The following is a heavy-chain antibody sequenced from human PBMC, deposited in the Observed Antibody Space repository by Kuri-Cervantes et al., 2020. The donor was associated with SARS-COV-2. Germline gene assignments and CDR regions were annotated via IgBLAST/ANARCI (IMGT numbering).Heavy chain of an antibody. CDR3: ARRATRGPGGDHPFDY. Sequence: GESLKISCAASGFTFSTYSMTWVRQAPGKGLEWVSSISSSSSQRYYVDSVKGRFTISRDNAKNSLYLQMNSLRAEDTAVYYCARRATRGPGGDHPFDYWGQGTLVTVSS. D-gene: IGHD3-10*01. V-gene: IGHV3-21*01. CDR2: ISSSSSQR. CDR1: GFTFSTYS. J-gene: IGHJ4*02.